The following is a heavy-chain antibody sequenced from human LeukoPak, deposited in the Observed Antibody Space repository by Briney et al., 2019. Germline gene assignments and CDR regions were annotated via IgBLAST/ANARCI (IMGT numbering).Heavy chain of an antibody. J-gene: IGHJ4*02. CDR1: GYTFTSYY. D-gene: IGHD4-17*01. V-gene: IGHV1-46*01. Sequence: ASVKVSCKASGYTFTSYYMHWVRQAPGQGLEWMGIINPSGGSTSYAQKFQGRVTMTRDMSTSTVYMELSSLRSDDTAVYYCARETTGRFAPFDYWGQGTLVTVSS. CDR2: INPSGGST. CDR3: ARETTGRFAPFDY.